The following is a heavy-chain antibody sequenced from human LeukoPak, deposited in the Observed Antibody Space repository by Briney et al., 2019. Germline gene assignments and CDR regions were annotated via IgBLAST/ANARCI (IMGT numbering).Heavy chain of an antibody. Sequence: SETLSLTCTVSGGSLSSYYWSWIRQPPGKGRDWIGYIYYSGSTNYNPSLKSRVTISVDTSKNQLSLKLSSVTAADTAVYYCARTYQSSSWANLEYWGQGTLVTVSS. CDR1: GGSLSSYY. D-gene: IGHD6-13*01. CDR3: ARTYQSSSWANLEY. J-gene: IGHJ4*02. CDR2: IYYSGST. V-gene: IGHV4-59*01.